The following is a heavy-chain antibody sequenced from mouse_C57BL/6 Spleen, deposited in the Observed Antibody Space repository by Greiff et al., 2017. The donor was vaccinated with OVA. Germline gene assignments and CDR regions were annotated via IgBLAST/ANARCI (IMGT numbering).Heavy chain of an antibody. CDR1: GYTFTSYW. J-gene: IGHJ2*01. V-gene: IGHV1-64*01. CDR2: IHPNSGST. Sequence: QVHVKQSGAELVKPGASVKLSCKASGYTFTSYWMHWVKQRPGQGLEWIGMIHPNSGSTNYNEKFKSKATLTVDKSSSTAYMQLSSLTSEDSAVYYCARGGLLRTITGDFDYWGQGTTLTVSS. CDR3: ARGGLLRTITGDFDY. D-gene: IGHD1-1*01.